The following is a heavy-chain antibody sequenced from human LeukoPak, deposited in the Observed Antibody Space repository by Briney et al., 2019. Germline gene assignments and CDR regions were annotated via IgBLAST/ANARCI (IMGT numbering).Heavy chain of an antibody. Sequence: GGSLRLSCVASGFTFSSYSMNWVRQAPGKGLEWVSSISSSSSYIYYADSVKGRFTISRDNAKNSLYLQMNSLRAEDTAVYYCARDRVGYCSSTSCYGVVDVWGKGTTVTVSS. CDR1: GFTFSSYS. CDR3: ARDRVGYCSSTSCYGVVDV. J-gene: IGHJ6*04. D-gene: IGHD2-2*01. V-gene: IGHV3-21*01. CDR2: ISSSSSYI.